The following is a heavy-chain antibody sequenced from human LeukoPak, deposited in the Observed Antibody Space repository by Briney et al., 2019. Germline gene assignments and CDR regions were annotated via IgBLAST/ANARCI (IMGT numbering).Heavy chain of an antibody. CDR3: ARDGGTHYYDSSGYH. CDR2: IYSGGST. J-gene: IGHJ4*02. V-gene: IGHV3-66*01. CDR1: GFTVSSNY. Sequence: GGSLRLSCAASGFTVSSNYMSWVRQAPGKGLEWVSVIYSGGSTYYADSVKGRFTISRDNSKNTLYLQMNSLRAEDTAVYYCARDGGTHYYDSSGYHWGQGTLVTVSS. D-gene: IGHD3-22*01.